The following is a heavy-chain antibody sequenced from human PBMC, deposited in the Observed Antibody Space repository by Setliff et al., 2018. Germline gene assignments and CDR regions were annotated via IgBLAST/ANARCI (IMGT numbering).Heavy chain of an antibody. CDR2: TMRNGDT. Sequence: GGSLRLSCAASGFSFSRYEMIWVRQAPGKGLEWVSSTMRNGDTYYEESVTGRFTISRDDAKKTVNLQMNSLRVEDTAVYYCGRDEYYYESSSNSYLYYFDYWGQGILVTVSS. J-gene: IGHJ4*02. CDR3: GRDEYYYESSSNSYLYYFDY. CDR1: GFSFSRYE. V-gene: IGHV3-21*01. D-gene: IGHD3-22*01.